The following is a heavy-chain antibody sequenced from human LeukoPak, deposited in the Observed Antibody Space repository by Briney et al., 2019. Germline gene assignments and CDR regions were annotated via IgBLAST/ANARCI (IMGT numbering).Heavy chain of an antibody. CDR2: IYYSGNT. CDR1: GGSISSYC. V-gene: IGHV4-59*01. CDR3: ARYCSGGSCLGDY. Sequence: PSETLSLTCTVSGGSISSYCWSWIRQPPGKGLEWIGYIYYSGNTNYNPSLKSRVTISVDTSKNQFSLKLSSVTAADTAVYYCARYCSGGSCLGDYWGQGTLVTVSS. D-gene: IGHD2-15*01. J-gene: IGHJ4*02.